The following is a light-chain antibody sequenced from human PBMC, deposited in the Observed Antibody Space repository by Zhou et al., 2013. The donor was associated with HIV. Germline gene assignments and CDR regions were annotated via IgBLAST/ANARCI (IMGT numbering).Light chain of an antibody. CDR2: AAS. V-gene: IGKV1-12*01. Sequence: DIQMTQSPSALSASVGDRVNITCRASQGIGSWLAWYQQKPGKAPNLLIYAASTLQSGVPSRFSGTGSGTDFTLTIGSLQPEDFATYYCLQTYTSPRTFGPGTKVHI. J-gene: IGKJ3*01. CDR3: LQTYTSPRT. CDR1: QGIGSW.